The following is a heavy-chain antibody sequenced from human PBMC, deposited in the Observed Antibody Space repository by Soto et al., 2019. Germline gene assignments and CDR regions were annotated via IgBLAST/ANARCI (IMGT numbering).Heavy chain of an antibody. CDR1: GFSFSNYG. D-gene: IGHD1-7*01. V-gene: IGHV3-30*03. J-gene: IGHJ4*02. CDR2: ISYDGNNK. Sequence: QEHLVESGGGVVQPGRSLRLSCAASGFSFSNYGMHWVRQAPGKGLEWVAVISYDGNNKHYADSVKGRFTISRDTSNNTVSLQMHSLRPEDMAVYYCARYYWNCGNDYWGQGTLVTVSS. CDR3: ARYYWNCGNDY.